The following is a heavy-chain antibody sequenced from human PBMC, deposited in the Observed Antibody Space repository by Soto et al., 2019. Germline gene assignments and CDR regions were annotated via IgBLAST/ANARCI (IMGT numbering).Heavy chain of an antibody. J-gene: IGHJ4*02. V-gene: IGHV4-30-2*01. CDR3: AIVPDY. CDR1: GGSISSGGYS. CDR2: MYHSGST. Sequence: QLQLQESGSGLVKPSQTLSLTCAVSGGSISSGGYSWSWIRQPPGKGLEWIGYMYHSGSTYYNPSLNSRVTISIDRSKNQFALKPSSVTAADTAVYYCAIVPDYWGQGILVTVSS. D-gene: IGHD2-2*01.